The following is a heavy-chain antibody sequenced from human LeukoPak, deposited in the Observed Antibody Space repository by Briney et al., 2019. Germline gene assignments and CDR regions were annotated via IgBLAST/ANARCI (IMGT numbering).Heavy chain of an antibody. Sequence: PSETLSLTCTVSGSSISSYYWSWIRQPPGKGLEWIGYIYYSGSTNYNPSLKSRVTKSVDTSKNQFSLKLSSVTAADTAVYYCARDFMQAFDIWGQGTMVTVSS. CDR3: ARDFMQAFDI. V-gene: IGHV4-59*01. J-gene: IGHJ3*02. CDR2: IYYSGST. CDR1: GSSISSYY.